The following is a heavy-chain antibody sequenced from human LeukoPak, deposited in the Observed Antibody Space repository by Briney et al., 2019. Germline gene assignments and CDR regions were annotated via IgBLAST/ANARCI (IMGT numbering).Heavy chain of an antibody. D-gene: IGHD2-15*01. J-gene: IGHJ4*02. CDR1: GFTFSSYA. CDR3: ARERSYCSGGSCYENDY. CDR2: ISYDGSNK. V-gene: IGHV3-30-3*01. Sequence: GRSLGLSCAASGFTFSSYAMHWVRQAPGKGLEWVAVISYDGSNKYYADSVKGRFTISRDNSKNTLYLQMNSLRAEDTAVYYCARERSYCSGGSCYENDYWGQGTLVTVSS.